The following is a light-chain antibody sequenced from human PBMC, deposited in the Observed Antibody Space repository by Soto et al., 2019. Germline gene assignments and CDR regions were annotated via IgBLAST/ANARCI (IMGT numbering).Light chain of an antibody. V-gene: IGLV2-14*01. CDR2: EVS. CDR3: SSYAGSNNRV. J-gene: IGLJ1*01. Sequence: QSALTQPASVSGSPGQAITISCTGTSSDVGGYNYVSWYQQHPGKAPKLMIYEVSNRPSGVSDRFSGSKSGNTASLTVSGLQAEDEADYYCSSYAGSNNRVFGTGTKLTVL. CDR1: SSDVGGYNY.